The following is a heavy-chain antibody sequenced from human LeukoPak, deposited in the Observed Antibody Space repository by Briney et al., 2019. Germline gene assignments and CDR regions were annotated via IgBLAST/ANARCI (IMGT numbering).Heavy chain of an antibody. V-gene: IGHV7-4-1*02. D-gene: IGHD2-2*01. CDR2: INTNTGNP. CDR3: ARDEGYCSSTSCYEFPTVFDP. Sequence: RASVKVSCKASGYTFTSYAMNWVRQAPGQGLEWMGWINTNTGNPTYAQGFTGRFVFSLDTSVSTAYLQISSLKAEDTAVYYCARDEGYCSSTSCYEFPTVFDPWGQGTLVTVSS. J-gene: IGHJ5*02. CDR1: GYTFTSYA.